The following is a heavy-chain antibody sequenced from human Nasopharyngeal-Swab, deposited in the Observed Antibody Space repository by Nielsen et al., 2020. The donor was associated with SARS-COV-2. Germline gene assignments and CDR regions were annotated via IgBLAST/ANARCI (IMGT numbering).Heavy chain of an antibody. D-gene: IGHD2-15*01. CDR1: GYTFTRYY. Sequence: ASVKVSCKASGYTFTRYYIHWVRQAPGQGLEWMGIINPGGGSARYSQNFQGRVTMTRDTSTNTVYMELYSLTSEDTAVYYCARGGDPREVVAATDCFDPWGQGTLVIVSS. V-gene: IGHV1-46*01. J-gene: IGHJ5*02. CDR2: INPGGGSA. CDR3: ARGGDPREVVAATDCFDP.